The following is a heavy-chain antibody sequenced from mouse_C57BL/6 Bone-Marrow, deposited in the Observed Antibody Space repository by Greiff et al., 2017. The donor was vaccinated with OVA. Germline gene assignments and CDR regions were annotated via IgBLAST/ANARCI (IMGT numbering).Heavy chain of an antibody. CDR3: ARCGYYPSYWYCDV. V-gene: IGHV1-7*01. Sequence: QVQLQQSGAELAKPGASVKLSCKASGYTFTSSWMHWVKQRPGQGLEWIGYINPSSGYTKYNQKFKDTATLTADKSSSTAYMQLSSLTYEDSAVYYGARCGYYPSYWYCDVWGTGTTVTVSS. J-gene: IGHJ1*03. D-gene: IGHD2-3*01. CDR1: GYTFTSSW. CDR2: INPSSGYT.